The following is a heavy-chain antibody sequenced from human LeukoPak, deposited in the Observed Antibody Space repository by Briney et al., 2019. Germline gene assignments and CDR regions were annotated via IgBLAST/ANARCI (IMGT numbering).Heavy chain of an antibody. V-gene: IGHV3-23*01. CDR2: ISGSGGTT. CDR1: GFTFSDAW. CDR3: ATHSTVTIDLKEYYLDY. D-gene: IGHD4-17*01. Sequence: GGSLRLSCAASGFTFSDAWMSWVRQAPGKGLDWVSAISGSGGTTYYAGSVKGRFTISRDNSKNTLYLQMNSLRAEDTAVYYCATHSTVTIDLKEYYLDYWGQGTLVTVSS. J-gene: IGHJ4*02.